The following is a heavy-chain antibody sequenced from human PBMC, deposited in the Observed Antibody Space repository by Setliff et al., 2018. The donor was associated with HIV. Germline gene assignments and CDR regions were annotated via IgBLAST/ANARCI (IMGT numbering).Heavy chain of an antibody. D-gene: IGHD3-10*01. V-gene: IGHV4-59*01. CDR2: IYYSGST. J-gene: IGHJ4*02. CDR1: GGSFSDYY. CDR3: ARGAELLWFGELHNIPYFDY. Sequence: SETLSLTCGIYGGSFSDYYWSWIRQPPGKGLEWIGYIYYSGSTNYNPSLKSRVTISVDTSKNQFSLKLSSVTAADTAVYYCARGAELLWFGELHNIPYFDYWGQGTLVTVSS.